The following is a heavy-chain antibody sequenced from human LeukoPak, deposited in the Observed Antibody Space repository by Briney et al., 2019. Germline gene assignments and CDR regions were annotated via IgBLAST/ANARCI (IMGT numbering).Heavy chain of an antibody. J-gene: IGHJ6*02. CDR1: GGSFSGYY. D-gene: IGHD2-2*01. CDR3: ARGPRRRIVVVPAANKHYYGMDV. Sequence: PSETLSLTCALYGGSFSGYYWSWIRQPPGKGLEWIGEINHSGSTNYNPSLKSRVTISVDTSKNQFSLKLSSVTAADTAVYYCARGPRRRIVVVPAANKHYYGMDVWGQGTTVTVSS. V-gene: IGHV4-34*01. CDR2: INHSGST.